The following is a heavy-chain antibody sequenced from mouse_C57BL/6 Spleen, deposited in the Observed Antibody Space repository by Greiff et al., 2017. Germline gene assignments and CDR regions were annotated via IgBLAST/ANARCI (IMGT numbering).Heavy chain of an antibody. J-gene: IGHJ2*01. CDR1: GYTFTSYW. CDR3: RRSGGGYYPFDY. Sequence: QVQLQQSGTELVKPGASVKLSCKASGYTFTSYWMHWVKQRPGQGLEWIGNINPSNGGTNYNEKFKSKATLTVDKSSSTAYMQLSSLTSEDSAVYYCRRSGGGYYPFDYWGQGTTLTVSS. CDR2: INPSNGGT. V-gene: IGHV1-53*01. D-gene: IGHD2-3*01.